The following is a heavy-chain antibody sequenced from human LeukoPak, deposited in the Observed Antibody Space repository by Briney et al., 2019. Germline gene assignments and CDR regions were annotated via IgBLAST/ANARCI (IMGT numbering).Heavy chain of an antibody. CDR1: GFTFTSYE. Sequence: GGSLRLSCAASGFTFTSYEMIWVRQAPGKGLEWNSYTSSSGSTMYYVDSVKGRFTISRDNAKKSLYLQMNSLRAEDTAVYYCAREGADGYNFDYWGQGTLVTVSS. D-gene: IGHD5-24*01. CDR2: TSSSGSTM. CDR3: AREGADGYNFDY. J-gene: IGHJ4*02. V-gene: IGHV3-48*03.